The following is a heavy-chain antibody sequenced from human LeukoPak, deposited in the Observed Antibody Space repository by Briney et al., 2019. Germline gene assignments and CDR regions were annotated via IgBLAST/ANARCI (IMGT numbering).Heavy chain of an antibody. V-gene: IGHV3-7*03. J-gene: IGHJ4*02. CDR1: GFTFSSHW. CDR3: ATPLDYYDRSDSHQGGD. D-gene: IGHD3-22*01. Sequence: GGSLRLSCAASGFTFSSHWMTWVRQAPGKGLEWVANIKEDGSKKNYVDSVKGRFTISRDNAKNSLYLQMNSLRAEDTAVYYCATPLDYYDRSDSHQGGDWGQGTLVTVSS. CDR2: IKEDGSKK.